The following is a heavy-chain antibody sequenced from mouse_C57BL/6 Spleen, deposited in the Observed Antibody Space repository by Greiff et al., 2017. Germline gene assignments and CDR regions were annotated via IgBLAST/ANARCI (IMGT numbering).Heavy chain of an antibody. CDR3: ARGYAIDY. Sequence: QVQLQQPGAELVRPGSSVKLSCKASGYTFTSYWMHWVKQRPIKGLEWLGNIDPSDSETHYHHKFKDQATLTVDKSSSTAYMQLSSLTSGDSAVCYSARGYAIDYWGQGTSVTVSS. V-gene: IGHV1-52*01. CDR2: IDPSDSET. CDR1: GYTFTSYW. J-gene: IGHJ4*01.